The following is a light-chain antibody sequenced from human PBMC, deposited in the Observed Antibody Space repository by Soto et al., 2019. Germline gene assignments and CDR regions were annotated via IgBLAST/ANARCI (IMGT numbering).Light chain of an antibody. Sequence: DIQMTQSPSTLSASVGDRVTITCRASQSISNWLAWFQQKPGKAPKLLIYDASNLESGVPSRFSGSGSATEFTLTISSLQPDDFATYYCHQYYSYVYTFGQGTKVDIK. V-gene: IGKV1-5*01. CDR1: QSISNW. J-gene: IGKJ2*01. CDR2: DAS. CDR3: HQYYSYVYT.